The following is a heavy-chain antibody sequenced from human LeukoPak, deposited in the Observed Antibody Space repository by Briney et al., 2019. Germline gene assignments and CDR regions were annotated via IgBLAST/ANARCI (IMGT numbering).Heavy chain of an antibody. CDR2: INSDGSST. D-gene: IGHD6-13*01. V-gene: IGHV3-74*01. CDR3: ARDGWSSSWPIDY. Sequence: GGSLRLSFAAAGFTVRSHWMDGVRPAPREGAGWVSRINSDGSSTSYADSVKGRFTISRDNAKNTLYLQMNSLRAEDTAVYYCARDGWSSSWPIDYWGQGTLVTVSS. J-gene: IGHJ4*02. CDR1: GFTVRSHW.